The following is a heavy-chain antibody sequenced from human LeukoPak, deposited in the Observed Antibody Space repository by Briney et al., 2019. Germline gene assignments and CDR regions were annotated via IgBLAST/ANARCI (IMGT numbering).Heavy chain of an antibody. D-gene: IGHD3-16*01. CDR3: ARPRIWGFDY. Sequence: RGSLRLSCAASGFTFSSYSMNWVRQAPGKGLEWVSSISSSSSYIYYADSVKGRFTISRDNAKNSLYLQMNSLRAEDTAVYYCARPRIWGFDYWGQGTLVTVSS. CDR1: GFTFSSYS. V-gene: IGHV3-21*01. CDR2: ISSSSSYI. J-gene: IGHJ4*02.